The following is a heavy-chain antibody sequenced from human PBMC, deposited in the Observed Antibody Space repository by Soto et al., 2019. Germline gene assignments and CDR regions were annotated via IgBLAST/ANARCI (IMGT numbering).Heavy chain of an antibody. Sequence: ASVKVSCKASGYTFTSYGISWVRQAPGQGLEWMGWISAYNGNTNYAQKLQGRVNMTTDTSTSTAYMELRSLRSDDTAVYYCARENYDILTGPTQYFQHWGQGTLVTVSS. CDR3: ARENYDILTGPTQYFQH. D-gene: IGHD3-9*01. J-gene: IGHJ1*01. V-gene: IGHV1-18*04. CDR2: ISAYNGNT. CDR1: GYTFTSYG.